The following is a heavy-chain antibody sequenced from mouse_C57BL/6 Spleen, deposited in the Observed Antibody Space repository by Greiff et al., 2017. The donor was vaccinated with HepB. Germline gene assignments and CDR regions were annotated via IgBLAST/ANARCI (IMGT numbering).Heavy chain of an antibody. D-gene: IGHD2-12*01. CDR3: ARSHYSPWYFDV. Sequence: VQGVESGAELVKPGASVKISCKASGYAFSSYWMNWVKQRPGKGLEWIGQIYPGDGDTNYNGKFKGKATLTADKSSSTAYMQLSSLTSEDSAVYFCARSHYSPWYFDVWGTGTTVTVSS. J-gene: IGHJ1*03. CDR2: IYPGDGDT. CDR1: GYAFSSYW. V-gene: IGHV1-80*01.